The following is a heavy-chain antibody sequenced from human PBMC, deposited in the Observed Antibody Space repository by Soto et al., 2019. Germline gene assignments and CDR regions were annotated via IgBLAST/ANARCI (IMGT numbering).Heavy chain of an antibody. V-gene: IGHV5-51*01. CDR3: ARHPTERGYYYYYMDV. CDR1: GYSFTSYW. CDR2: IYPGDSDT. J-gene: IGHJ6*03. Sequence: GESLKISCKGSGYSFTSYWIGWVRQMPGKGLEWMGIIYPGDSDTRYSPSFQGQVTISADKSISTAYLQWSSLKASDTAMYYCARHPTERGYYYYYMDVWGKGTTVTVSS.